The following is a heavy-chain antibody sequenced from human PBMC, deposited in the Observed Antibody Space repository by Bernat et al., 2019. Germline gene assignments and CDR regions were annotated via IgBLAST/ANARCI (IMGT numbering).Heavy chain of an antibody. V-gene: IGHV6-1*01. Sequence: QVQLQQSGPGLLKPSQTLSLTCAISGDSVSSNSGAWNWIRQSPSRGLEWLGRTYYRSKWNYDYAVSVKSRITIRSDTSKNQFSLQLNSVAPEDTAVYYCACRGGVTAAAFCYCGQGTPVTVSS. J-gene: IGHJ4*02. D-gene: IGHD6-13*01. CDR1: GDSVSSNSGA. CDR3: ACRGGVTAAAFCY. CDR2: TYYRSKWNY.